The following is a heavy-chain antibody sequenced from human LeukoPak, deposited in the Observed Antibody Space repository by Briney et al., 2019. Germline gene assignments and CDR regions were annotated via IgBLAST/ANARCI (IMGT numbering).Heavy chain of an antibody. V-gene: IGHV6-1*01. CDR1: GDSVSSNSAA. CDR2: TYYKSKRSK. J-gene: IGHJ4*02. Sequence: SQTLSLTFAISGDSVSSNSAAWNWIRQSPSRGLEWLGRTYYKSKRSKNYAVSVKSRITINPDTSKNQFSLQLNSVTPEDTGVYYCGRGDVAFDYWGQGTLVTVSS. CDR3: GRGDVAFDY. D-gene: IGHD5-24*01.